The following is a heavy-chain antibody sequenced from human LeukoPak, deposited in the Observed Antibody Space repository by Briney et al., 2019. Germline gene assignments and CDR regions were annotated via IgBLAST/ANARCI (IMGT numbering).Heavy chain of an antibody. CDR3: AREGSG. CDR1: GGSISSSSYY. CDR2: INHSGST. D-gene: IGHD6-19*01. J-gene: IGHJ4*02. Sequence: SETLSLTCTVSGGSISSSSYYWSWIRQPPGKGLEWIGEINHSGSTNYNPSLKSRVTISVDTSKNQFSLKLSSVTAADTAVYYCAREGSGWGQGTLVTVSS. V-gene: IGHV4-39*07.